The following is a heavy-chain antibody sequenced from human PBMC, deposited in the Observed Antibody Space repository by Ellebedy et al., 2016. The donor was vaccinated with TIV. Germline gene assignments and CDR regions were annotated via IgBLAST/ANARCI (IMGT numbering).Heavy chain of an antibody. V-gene: IGHV3-30-3*01. J-gene: IGHJ4*02. Sequence: PGGSLRLSCAASGFTFSSYDMHWVRQAPGKGLEWVAVISYDGSNKYYADSVKGRFTVSRDNSMTTVYLEMNSLRAEDTALYYCARDLDKSSGWYGGAAYWGQGTQVTVSS. CDR1: GFTFSSYD. D-gene: IGHD6-19*01. CDR3: ARDLDKSSGWYGGAAY. CDR2: ISYDGSNK.